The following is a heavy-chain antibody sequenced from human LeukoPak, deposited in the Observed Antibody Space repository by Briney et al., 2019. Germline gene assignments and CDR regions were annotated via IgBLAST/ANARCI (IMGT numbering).Heavy chain of an antibody. CDR3: ARRRPDDFGIDY. CDR2: IRNITNSYIT. CDR1: GFTFSDHS. J-gene: IGHJ4*02. V-gene: IGHV3-72*01. Sequence: GGSLRLSCAGSGFTFSDHSMDWVRQAPGKGLEWIGRIRNITNSYITDYAASVKGRFSISRDDSKNSLYLQMNNLKTEDTAVYYCARRRPDDFGIDYWGQGNLVTVPS. D-gene: IGHD4-17*01.